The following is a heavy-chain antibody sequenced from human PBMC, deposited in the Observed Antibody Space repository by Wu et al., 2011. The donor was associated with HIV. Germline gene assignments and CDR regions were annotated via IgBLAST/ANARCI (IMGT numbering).Heavy chain of an antibody. J-gene: IGHJ4*02. CDR3: ARDPITFDY. Sequence: QVQLVQSGAEVKKPGSSVKVSCKASGGTFSSYGINWVRQAPGQGFEWMGWIRPDRGDTNYAQNFQDRVTMTRDTSISTAYMELSRLRFDDTAVYYCARDPITFDYWGQGTLVTVSS. V-gene: IGHV1-2*02. CDR2: IRPDRGDT. CDR1: GGTFSSYG. D-gene: IGHD5-12*01.